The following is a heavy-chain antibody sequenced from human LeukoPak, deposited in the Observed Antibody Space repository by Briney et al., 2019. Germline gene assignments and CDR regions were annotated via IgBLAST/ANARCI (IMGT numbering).Heavy chain of an antibody. CDR3: ARDPIAYCGADCYSD. CDR1: GGSFSGYY. CDR2: INHSGST. J-gene: IGHJ4*02. V-gene: IGHV4-34*01. Sequence: KPSETLSLTCAVYGGSFSGYYWSWIRQPPGKGLEWIGEINHSGSTNYNPSLKSRVTISVDTSKNQFSLKLGSVTAADTAVYYCARDPIAYCGADCYSDWGQGTLVTVSS. D-gene: IGHD2-21*02.